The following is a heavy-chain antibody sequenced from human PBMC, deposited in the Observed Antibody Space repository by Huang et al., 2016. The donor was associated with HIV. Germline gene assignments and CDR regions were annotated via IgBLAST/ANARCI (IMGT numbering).Heavy chain of an antibody. CDR1: GYTFSSHA. D-gene: IGHD3-3*01. CDR3: ARDPLDIRRHFDF. Sequence: QVQLVQSGAEVKKPGTSVKVSCKTSGYTFSSHALHWLRQAPGQRPEWMGWINGGNGDTKYSQKFQGRVTITSDTSAIIGYMELNSLLSEDTAVYYCARDPLDIRRHFDFWGQGSLVTVSS. J-gene: IGHJ4*02. V-gene: IGHV1-3*01. CDR2: INGGNGDT.